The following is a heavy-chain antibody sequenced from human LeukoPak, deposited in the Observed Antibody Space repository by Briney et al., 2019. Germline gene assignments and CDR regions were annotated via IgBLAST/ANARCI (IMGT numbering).Heavy chain of an antibody. CDR2: ISYDGSNK. V-gene: IGHV3-30*04. J-gene: IGHJ2*01. Sequence: GGSLRLSCAASGFTFSSYAMHWVRQAPGKGLEWVAVISYDGSNKYYADSVKGRFTISRDNSKNTLYLEMNSLRTEDTAVYYCAKGGLQTRNWYFALWGRGTLVTVSS. CDR3: AKGGLQTRNWYFAL. D-gene: IGHD5-18*01. CDR1: GFTFSSYA.